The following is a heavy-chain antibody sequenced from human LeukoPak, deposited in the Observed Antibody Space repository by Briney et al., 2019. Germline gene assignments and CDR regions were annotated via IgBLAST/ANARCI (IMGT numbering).Heavy chain of an antibody. J-gene: IGHJ6*03. CDR1: GFTFSSYG. Sequence: GGSLRLSCAASGFTFSSYGMSWVRQAPGKGLEWVSAISGSGGSTYYADSVKGRFTISRDNSKNTLYLQMNSLRAEDTAVYYCAKDPLLWFGELLWYMDVWGKGTTVTISS. V-gene: IGHV3-23*01. D-gene: IGHD3-10*01. CDR3: AKDPLLWFGELLWYMDV. CDR2: ISGSGGST.